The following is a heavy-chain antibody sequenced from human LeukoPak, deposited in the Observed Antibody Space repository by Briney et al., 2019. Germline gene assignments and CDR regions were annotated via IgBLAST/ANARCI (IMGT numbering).Heavy chain of an antibody. CDR2: INPKSGDT. CDR3: ARDLRNDYGSGSSRFDS. CDR1: GYTFTAYN. Sequence: ASVKVSCKASGYTFTAYNMHWVRQAPGQGPECMGWINPKSGDTYYTQKFQGRVTMTRDTSISTVYMEVRSLRHDDTAVYYCARDLRNDYGSGSSRFDSWGQGTLVTVSS. J-gene: IGHJ4*02. D-gene: IGHD3-10*01. V-gene: IGHV1-2*02.